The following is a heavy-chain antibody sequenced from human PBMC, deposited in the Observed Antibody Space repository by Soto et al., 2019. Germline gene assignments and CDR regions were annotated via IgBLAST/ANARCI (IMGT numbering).Heavy chain of an antibody. Sequence: GASVKVSCKASGYTFTSYAIHWVRQAPGQRLEWMGWISAGNENTKYSQKFQGRVTITTDTSATTAFMELSSLRSEDTAVYYCASEDSLRSPYYFYYWGQGTLVTVSS. J-gene: IGHJ4*02. CDR1: GYTFTSYA. V-gene: IGHV1-3*01. CDR3: ASEDSLRSPYYFYY. CDR2: ISAGNENT.